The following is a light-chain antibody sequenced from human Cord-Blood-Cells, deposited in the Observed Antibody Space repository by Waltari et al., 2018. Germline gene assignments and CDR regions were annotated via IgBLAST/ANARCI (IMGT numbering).Light chain of an antibody. CDR2: EVT. CDR3: CSYAGSRV. V-gene: IGLV2-23*02. Sequence: QSALTQPASVSGSPAQSITISCTGPSSDVGRFNLVSWYQQHPGKAPTLMIYEVTKRPSGVSKRFSGSKSGNTASLTISGLQAEDEADYYCCSYAGSRVFGGGTKLTVL. CDR1: SSDVGRFNL. J-gene: IGLJ3*02.